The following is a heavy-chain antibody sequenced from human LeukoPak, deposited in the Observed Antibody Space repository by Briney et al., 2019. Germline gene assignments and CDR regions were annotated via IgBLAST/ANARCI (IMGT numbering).Heavy chain of an antibody. D-gene: IGHD6-13*01. CDR2: IKQDGSEK. Sequence: PGGSLRLSCAASGFTFSSYWMSWVRQAPGKGLEWVANIKQDGSEKYYVDSVKGRFTISRDNAKNSLYLQMNGLRAEDTAVYYCARTMYSSSWLTIDYWGQGTLVTVSS. CDR1: GFTFSSYW. V-gene: IGHV3-7*01. J-gene: IGHJ4*02. CDR3: ARTMYSSSWLTIDY.